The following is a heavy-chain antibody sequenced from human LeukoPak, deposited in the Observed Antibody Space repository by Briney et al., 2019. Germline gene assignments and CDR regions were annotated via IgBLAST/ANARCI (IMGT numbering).Heavy chain of an antibody. V-gene: IGHV3-21*04. CDR1: GFTFSSYS. CDR3: ARDLRSRTY. CDR2: ISSSNNYI. D-gene: IGHD4-17*01. Sequence: GGSLRLSCAASGFTFSSYSMNWVRQAPGKGLEWVSSISSSNNYIYYADSVKGRFTISRDNSKNTLYLQMNSLRAGDTAVYYCARDLRSRTYWGQGTLVTVS. J-gene: IGHJ4*02.